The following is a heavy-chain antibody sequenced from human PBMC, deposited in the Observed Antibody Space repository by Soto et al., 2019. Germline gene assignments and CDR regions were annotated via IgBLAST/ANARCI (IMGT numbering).Heavy chain of an antibody. CDR2: ISGSGSNT. D-gene: IGHD1-26*01. J-gene: IGHJ4*02. V-gene: IGHV3-33*08. CDR3: ARDPSHSYYTLFYYFDY. Sequence: QVQLVESGGGVVQPGRSLRLSCAASGFTFSSYGMHWVRQAPGKGLEWVAVISGSGSNTYYADSVKGRFTISRDDSKSTLYLQMNSLRAEDTAVYYCARDPSHSYYTLFYYFDYWGQGTLVTVSS. CDR1: GFTFSSYG.